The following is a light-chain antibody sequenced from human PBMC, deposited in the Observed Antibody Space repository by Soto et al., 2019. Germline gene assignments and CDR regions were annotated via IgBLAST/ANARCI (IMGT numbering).Light chain of an antibody. J-gene: IGLJ2*01. V-gene: IGLV2-8*01. Sequence: QSVLTQPPSASGSPGQSVTISCIGTSSDVGYYNYVSWYQQHPGKAPKLIIYEVTKRPSGVPDRFSGSKSDNTASLTVSGLQAEDEADYYCSSYGGNSNVVFGGGTKLTVL. CDR2: EVT. CDR1: SSDVGYYNY. CDR3: SSYGGNSNVV.